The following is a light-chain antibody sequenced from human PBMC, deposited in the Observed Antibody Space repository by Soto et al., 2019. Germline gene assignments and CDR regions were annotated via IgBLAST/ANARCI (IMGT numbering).Light chain of an antibody. J-gene: IGKJ4*01. CDR1: QDISNY. CDR2: DAS. V-gene: IGKV1-33*01. Sequence: DIQMPQSPSSLSASVGDRVTITCQASQDISNYLNWYQQKPGKAPKLLIYDASNLETGVTSRFSGSGSGTDFTFTISSLQPEDIATYYCQQYDNLPITFGGGTKVEIK. CDR3: QQYDNLPIT.